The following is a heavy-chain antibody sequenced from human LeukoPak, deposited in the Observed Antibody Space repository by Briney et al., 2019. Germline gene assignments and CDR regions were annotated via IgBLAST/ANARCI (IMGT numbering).Heavy chain of an antibody. CDR2: ISSSGTTI. V-gene: IGHV3-48*03. Sequence: GGSLRLSCAASGFTFSSYEMTWVRQAPGKGLEWVSNISSSGTTIHYADSVKGRFTISRDNARNSLYLQMNSLRAEDTAVYYCARSRRDNYYYYYGMDVWGQGTTVTVSS. CDR3: ARSRRDNYYYYYGMDV. D-gene: IGHD5-24*01. CDR1: GFTFSSYE. J-gene: IGHJ6*02.